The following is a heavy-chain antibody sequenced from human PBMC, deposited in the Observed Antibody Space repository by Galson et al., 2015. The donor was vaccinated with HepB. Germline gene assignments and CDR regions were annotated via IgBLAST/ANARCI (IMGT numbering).Heavy chain of an antibody. V-gene: IGHV3-23*01. CDR2: ISGSGGST. CDR3: AKGADYDFWSGYLFDY. CDR1: GFTFSSYA. Sequence: SLRLSCAASGFTFSSYAMSWVRQAPGKGLEWVSAISGSGGSTYYADSVKGRFTISRDNSKNTLYLQMNSLRAEDTAVYYCAKGADYDFWSGYLFDYWGQGTLVTVSS. J-gene: IGHJ4*02. D-gene: IGHD3-3*01.